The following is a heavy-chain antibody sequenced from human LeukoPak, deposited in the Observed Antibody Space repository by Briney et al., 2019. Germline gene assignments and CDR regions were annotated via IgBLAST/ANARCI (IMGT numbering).Heavy chain of an antibody. V-gene: IGHV4-31*03. CDR3: ARAGYYYDSSGYYWEFDY. CDR1: GGSISSGGYY. J-gene: IGHJ4*02. D-gene: IGHD3-22*01. Sequence: SETLSLTCTVSGGSISSGGYYWSWIRQHPGKGLEWIGYIYYSGSTYYNPSLKSRVTISVDTSKNQFSLKLSSVTAADTAVYYCARAGYYYDSSGYYWEFDYWGQGTLVTVSS. CDR2: IYYSGST.